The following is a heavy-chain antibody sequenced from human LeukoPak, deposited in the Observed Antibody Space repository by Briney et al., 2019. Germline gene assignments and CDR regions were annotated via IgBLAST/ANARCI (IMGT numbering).Heavy chain of an antibody. CDR1: GGSISSYY. CDR2: IYYSGST. D-gene: IGHD6-19*01. J-gene: IGHJ2*01. CDR3: ARVRSLSSGWSQPYWYFDL. Sequence: SSETMSLTCTVSGGSISSYYWSWLRQPPGKGLEWLGYIYYSGSTNYNPSLKSRVTISVDTSKNQFSLKLSSVTAADTAVYYCARVRSLSSGWSQPYWYFDLWGRGTLVTVSS. V-gene: IGHV4-59*01.